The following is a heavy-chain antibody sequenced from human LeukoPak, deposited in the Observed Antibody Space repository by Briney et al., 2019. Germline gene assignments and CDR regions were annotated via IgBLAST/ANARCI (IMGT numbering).Heavy chain of an antibody. V-gene: IGHV4-59*01. CDR2: IYYSGSA. CDR1: GGSISSYY. D-gene: IGHD4-11*01. CDR3: ARGSTESPFDP. J-gene: IGHJ5*02. Sequence: SETLSLTCTVSGGSISSYYWSWIRQPPGKGLEWIGYIYYSGSANYNPSLKSRVTISVDTSKNQFSLKLSSVTAADTAVYYCARGSTESPFDPWGQGTLVTVSS.